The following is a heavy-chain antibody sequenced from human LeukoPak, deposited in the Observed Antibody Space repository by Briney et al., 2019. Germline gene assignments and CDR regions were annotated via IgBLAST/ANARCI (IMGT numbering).Heavy chain of an antibody. Sequence: GESLQISCKGSGSSFTNYWLGWVRQLPGRGLEWVGIIYPADSDTRYSPSFQGHVTISVDKSINTAYLQWSSLKASDTAIYYCARQDGTAKFYFDYWGQGTLVTVSS. J-gene: IGHJ4*02. V-gene: IGHV5-51*01. CDR3: ARQDGTAKFYFDY. CDR2: IYPADSDT. CDR1: GSSFTNYW. D-gene: IGHD5-24*01.